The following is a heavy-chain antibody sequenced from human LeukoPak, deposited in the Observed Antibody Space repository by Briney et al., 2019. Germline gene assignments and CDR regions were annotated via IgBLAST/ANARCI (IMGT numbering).Heavy chain of an antibody. CDR2: IYYTGAT. Sequence: PSETLSLTCTVSGGSITNYYWRWIRQPPGKGLEWLGYIYYTGATKYNPSLESRVTISVDTSKSQCSLQLSSVTAADTAVYYCTRDAEISGYTWYNWFDPWGQGILVTVSS. CDR1: GGSITNYY. CDR3: TRDAEISGYTWYNWFDP. J-gene: IGHJ5*02. V-gene: IGHV4-59*01. D-gene: IGHD3-22*01.